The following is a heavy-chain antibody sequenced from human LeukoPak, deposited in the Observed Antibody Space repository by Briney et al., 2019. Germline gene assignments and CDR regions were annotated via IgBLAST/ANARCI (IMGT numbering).Heavy chain of an antibody. V-gene: IGHV4-34*01. CDR2: INHSGST. J-gene: IGHJ5*02. CDR1: GGSFSGYY. Sequence: SETLSLTCAVYGGSFSGYYWSWIRQPPGKGLEWIGEINHSGSTNYNPSLKSQVTISVDTSKNQFSLKLSSVTAADTAVYYCARKRPRGIAAAGTFDPWGQGTLVTVSS. CDR3: ARKRPRGIAAAGTFDP. D-gene: IGHD6-13*01.